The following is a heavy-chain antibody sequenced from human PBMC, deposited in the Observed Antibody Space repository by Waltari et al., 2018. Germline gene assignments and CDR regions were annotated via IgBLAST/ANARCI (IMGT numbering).Heavy chain of an antibody. Sequence: QLQLQESGPGLVKPSETLSLTCTVSGGSISSSSYYWGWIRQPPGKGLEWIGSIYYSGSTYYNPSLKSRVTISVDTSKNQFSLKLSSVTAADTAVYYCMRHIPPRPNDAFDIWGQGTMVTVSS. V-gene: IGHV4-39*01. CDR3: MRHIPPRPNDAFDI. CDR1: GGSISSSSYY. CDR2: IYYSGST. J-gene: IGHJ3*02.